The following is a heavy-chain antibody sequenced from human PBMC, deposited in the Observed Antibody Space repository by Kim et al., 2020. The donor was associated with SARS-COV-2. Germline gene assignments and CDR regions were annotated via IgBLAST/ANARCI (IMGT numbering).Heavy chain of an antibody. V-gene: IGHV1-18*01. D-gene: IGHD3-10*01. J-gene: IGHJ5*02. Sequence: ASVKVSCKASGYTFTSYGISWVRQAPGQGLEWMGWISAYNGNTNYAQKLQGRVTMTTDTSTSTAYMELRSLRSDDTAVYYCARDLVSHYYGASTGPWFDPWGQGTLVTVSS. CDR2: ISAYNGNT. CDR1: GYTFTSYG. CDR3: ARDLVSHYYGASTGPWFDP.